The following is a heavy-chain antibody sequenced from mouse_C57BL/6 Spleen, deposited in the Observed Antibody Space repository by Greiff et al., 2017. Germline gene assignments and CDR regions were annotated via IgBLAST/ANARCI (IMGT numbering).Heavy chain of an antibody. J-gene: IGHJ3*01. V-gene: IGHV1-50*01. D-gene: IGHD2-1*01. CDR1: GYTFTSYW. CDR2: IDPSDSYT. CDR3: ARSCINYSAWFAY. Sequence: VQLQQPGAELVKPGASVKLSCKASGYTFTSYWMQWVKQRPGQGLEWIGEIDPSDSYTNYNQKFKGKATLTVDTSSSTAYMQLSSLTSEDSAVYYCARSCINYSAWFAYWGQGTLVTVSA.